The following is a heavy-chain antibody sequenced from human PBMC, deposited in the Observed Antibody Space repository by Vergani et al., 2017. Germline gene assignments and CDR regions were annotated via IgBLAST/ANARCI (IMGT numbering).Heavy chain of an antibody. CDR2: IYYSGST. CDR1: GGSISSGGYY. D-gene: IGHD6-6*01. J-gene: IGHJ4*02. CDR3: ARGYYSSASGYFDY. Sequence: QVQLQESGPGLVKPSQTLSLTCTVSGGSISSGGYYLSWIRQHPGKGLEWIGYIYYSGSTYYNPSLKSRVTISVDTSKNQFSLELSSVTAADTAVYYCARGYYSSASGYFDYWGQGTLVTVSS. V-gene: IGHV4-31*03.